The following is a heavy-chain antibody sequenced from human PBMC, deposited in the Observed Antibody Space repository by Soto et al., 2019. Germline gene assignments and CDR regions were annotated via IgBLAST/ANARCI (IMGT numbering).Heavy chain of an antibody. V-gene: IGHV2-5*02. CDR2: IYWDDDK. Sequence: PTLVNPTQTLTLTCTFSGFSLSTSGVGVGWIRQPPGKALEWLALIYWDDDKRYSPSLKSRLTITKDTSKNQVVLTMTNMDPVDTATYYCAQAYYDILTGDSYYFDYWGQGTLVTVSS. CDR3: AQAYYDILTGDSYYFDY. D-gene: IGHD3-9*01. J-gene: IGHJ4*02. CDR1: GFSLSTSGVG.